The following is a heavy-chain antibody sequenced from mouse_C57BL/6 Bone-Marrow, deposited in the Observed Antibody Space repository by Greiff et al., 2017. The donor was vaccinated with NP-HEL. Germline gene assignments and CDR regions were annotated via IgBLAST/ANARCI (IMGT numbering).Heavy chain of an antibody. CDR3: AMRWLLYYYAMDY. Sequence: EVTLVESGGGLVKPGGSLKLSCAASGFTFSDYGMHWVRQAPEKGLEWVAYISSGSSTIYYADTVKGRFTISRDNAKNTLFLQMTSLRSEDTAMYYCAMRWLLYYYAMDYWGQGTSVTVSS. V-gene: IGHV5-17*01. J-gene: IGHJ4*01. D-gene: IGHD2-3*01. CDR1: GFTFSDYG. CDR2: ISSGSSTI.